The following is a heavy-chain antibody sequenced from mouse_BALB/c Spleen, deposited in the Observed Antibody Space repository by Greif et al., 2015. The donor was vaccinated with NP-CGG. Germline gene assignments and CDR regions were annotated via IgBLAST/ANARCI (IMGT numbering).Heavy chain of an antibody. CDR2: INPSTGYT. J-gene: IGHJ3*01. CDR1: GYTFTSYW. CDR3: ARGGWPFAY. Sequence: VKLVESGAELAKPGASVKMSCKASGYTFTSYWMHWVKRRPGQGLEWIGYINPSTGYTEYNQKFKDKATLTADKSSSTAYMQLSSLTSEDSAVYYCARGGWPFAYWGQGTLVTVSA. D-gene: IGHD1-1*02. V-gene: IGHV1-7*01.